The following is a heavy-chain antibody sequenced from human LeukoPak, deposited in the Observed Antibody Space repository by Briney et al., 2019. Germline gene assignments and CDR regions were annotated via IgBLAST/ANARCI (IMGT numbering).Heavy chain of an antibody. J-gene: IGHJ4*02. CDR3: ARYSSGWYYFDY. D-gene: IGHD6-19*01. V-gene: IGHV1-69*06. Sequence: SVKVSCKASGGTFSSYAISWVRQAPGQGLEWMGGIIPIFGTANYAQKFQGRVTITADKSTSTAYMELSSLRSEDTAAYYCARYSSGWYYFDYWGQGTLVTVSS. CDR1: GGTFSSYA. CDR2: IIPIFGTA.